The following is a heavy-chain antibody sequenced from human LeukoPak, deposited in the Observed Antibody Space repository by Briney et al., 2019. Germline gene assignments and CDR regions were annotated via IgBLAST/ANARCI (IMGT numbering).Heavy chain of an antibody. J-gene: IGHJ4*02. CDR2: INPSGGST. Sequence: ASVKVSCKASGYTFTSYYMHWVRQAPGQGLEWMGIINPSGGSTSYAQKFQGRVTMTRDTSTSTVYMELSSLRSEDTAVYYCARGTGAVEMATTVEIDFDYWGQGTLVTVFS. V-gene: IGHV1-46*01. D-gene: IGHD5-24*01. CDR1: GYTFTSYY. CDR3: ARGTGAVEMATTVEIDFDY.